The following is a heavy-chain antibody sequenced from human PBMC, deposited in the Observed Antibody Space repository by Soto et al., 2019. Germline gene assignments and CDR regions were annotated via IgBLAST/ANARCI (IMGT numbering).Heavy chain of an antibody. CDR3: ARGPPCITMTSPKPKPNAPIDY. J-gene: IGHJ4*02. CDR2: IWYDGSNK. CDR1: GFTFSSCG. V-gene: IGHV3-33*01. Sequence: GGSLRLSCAASGFTFSSCGMHWVRQAPGKGLEWVAVIWYDGSNKYYADSVKGRFTISRDNSKNTLYLQMNSLRAEDTAVYYCARGPPCITMTSPKPKPNAPIDYWGQGTLVTVSS. D-gene: IGHD3-22*01.